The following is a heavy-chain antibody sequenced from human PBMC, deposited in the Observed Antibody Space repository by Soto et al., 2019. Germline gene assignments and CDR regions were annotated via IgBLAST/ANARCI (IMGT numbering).Heavy chain of an antibody. CDR1: GYSFTSYW. J-gene: IGHJ4*02. D-gene: IGHD3-16*02. V-gene: IGHV5-10-1*01. CDR3: ARSTYYDYVWGSYRSIFDS. Sequence: GESLKISCKGSGYSFTSYWISWVRQMPGKGLEWMGRIDPSDSYTNYSPSFQGHVTISADKSISTAYLQWSSLKASDTAMYYCARSTYYDYVWGSYRSIFDSWGQGTLVTVSS. CDR2: IDPSDSYT.